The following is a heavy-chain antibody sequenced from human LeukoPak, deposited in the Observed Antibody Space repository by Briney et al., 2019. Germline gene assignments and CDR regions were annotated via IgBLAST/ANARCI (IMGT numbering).Heavy chain of an antibody. D-gene: IGHD5-24*01. Sequence: ASVKVSCKASAYTFTGYYMHWDRHPPRPGLERMGRTNPSSGDTNYAQKFQGRVIMTRDTSISTAYMELSRLRSDDTAVYYCARALRDGYCDYWGQGTLVTVSS. CDR1: AYTFTGYY. J-gene: IGHJ4*02. CDR3: ARALRDGYCDY. CDR2: TNPSSGDT. V-gene: IGHV1-2*06.